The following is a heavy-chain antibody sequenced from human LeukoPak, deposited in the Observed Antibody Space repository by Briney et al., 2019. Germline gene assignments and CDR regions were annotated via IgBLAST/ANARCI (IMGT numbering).Heavy chain of an antibody. CDR2: ISSSSSYI. V-gene: IGHV3-21*01. J-gene: IGHJ4*02. D-gene: IGHD1-1*01. CDR1: GFTFSSYS. CDR3: ARDHNYAFDN. Sequence: GGSLRLSCAASGFTFSSYSMNWVRQAPGKGPGWVSSISSSSSYIYYADSVKGRFTISRDNAKNSLYLQMNSLRAEDTAVYYCARDHNYAFDNWGQGTLVSVSS.